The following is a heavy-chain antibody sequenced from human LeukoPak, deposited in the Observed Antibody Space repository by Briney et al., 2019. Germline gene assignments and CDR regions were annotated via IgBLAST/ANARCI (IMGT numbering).Heavy chain of an antibody. Sequence: GSSVKVSCKASGGTFSSYAISWVRQAPGQGLECIGGIIPIFGTANYAQKFQGRVTITADESTSTAYMELSSLGSEDTAVYYCARLVEQYYFDYWGQGTLVTVSS. D-gene: IGHD6-19*01. CDR1: GGTFSSYA. CDR2: IIPIFGTA. V-gene: IGHV1-69*01. J-gene: IGHJ4*02. CDR3: ARLVEQYYFDY.